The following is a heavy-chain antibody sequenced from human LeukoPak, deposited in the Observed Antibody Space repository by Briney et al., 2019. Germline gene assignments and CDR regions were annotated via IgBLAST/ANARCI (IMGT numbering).Heavy chain of an antibody. Sequence: ASVKVSCKPSGYTFTSYGISWVRQAPGQGLEWMGWISAYNGNTNYAQKLQGRVTITRDTSISTAYMELSSLRSEDTAVYYCARGRSHGGFDPWGQGTLVTVSS. J-gene: IGHJ5*02. CDR1: GYTFTSYG. V-gene: IGHV1-18*01. CDR3: ARGRSHGGFDP. CDR2: ISAYNGNT.